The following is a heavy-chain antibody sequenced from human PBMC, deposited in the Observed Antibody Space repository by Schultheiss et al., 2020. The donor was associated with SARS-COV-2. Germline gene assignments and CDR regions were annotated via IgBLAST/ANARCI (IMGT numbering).Heavy chain of an antibody. Sequence: GESLKISCTASGFSFGDYAMSWVRQAPGKGLEWVSAITGSGGNTYYVDSVKGRFTISRDNAKNTLYLQMNSLRAEDTAVYYCAREVIGRWFDPWGQGTLVTVSS. CDR1: GFSFGDYA. J-gene: IGHJ5*02. D-gene: IGHD2/OR15-2a*01. CDR2: ITGSGGNT. CDR3: AREVIGRWFDP. V-gene: IGHV3-23*01.